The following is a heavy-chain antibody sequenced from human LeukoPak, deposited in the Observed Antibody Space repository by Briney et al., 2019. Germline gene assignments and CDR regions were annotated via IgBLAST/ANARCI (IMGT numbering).Heavy chain of an antibody. CDR1: GGSISSYY. Sequence: MSSETLSLTCTVSGGSISSYYWSWIRQPPGKGLEWIGDIYYSGRTSYNASLKSRVTISLDTSKNQFPLNLSSVTAADTAVYYCARVPKKGATGYFDYWGQGTLVTVSS. CDR2: IYYSGRT. V-gene: IGHV4-59*01. D-gene: IGHD1-26*01. CDR3: ARVPKKGATGYFDY. J-gene: IGHJ4*02.